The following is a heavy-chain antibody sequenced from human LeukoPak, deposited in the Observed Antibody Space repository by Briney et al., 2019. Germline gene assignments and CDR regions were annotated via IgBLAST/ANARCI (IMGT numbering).Heavy chain of an antibody. CDR3: AKRVGPTGQRDPLFDY. CDR1: GFSFSSYA. Sequence: GGSPRLSCAASGFSFSSYAMSWVRQAPGKGLEWVAHISGSGGSTYYADSVKGRFTISRDNSKNTLNLQMNSLRAEDTAVYYCAKRVGPTGQRDPLFDYWGQGTLVIVSS. J-gene: IGHJ4*02. V-gene: IGHV3-23*01. CDR2: ISGSGGST. D-gene: IGHD1-26*01.